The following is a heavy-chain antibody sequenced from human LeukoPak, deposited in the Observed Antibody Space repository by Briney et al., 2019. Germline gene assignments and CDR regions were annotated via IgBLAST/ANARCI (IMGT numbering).Heavy chain of an antibody. CDR2: IYYSGST. J-gene: IGHJ6*03. V-gene: IGHV4-59*08. CDR3: ARTNYDYVWGSYRWNYYYYMDV. CDR1: GGSISSYY. D-gene: IGHD3-16*02. Sequence: SETLSLTCTVSGGSISSYYWSWIRQPPGKGLEWIGYIYYSGSTNYNPSLKSRVTISVDTSKNQFSLKLSSVTAADTAVYYCARTNYDYVWGSYRWNYYYYMDVWGKGTTVTVSS.